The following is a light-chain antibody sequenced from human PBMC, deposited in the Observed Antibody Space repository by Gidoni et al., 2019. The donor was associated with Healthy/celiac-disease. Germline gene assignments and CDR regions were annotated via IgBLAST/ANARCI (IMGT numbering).Light chain of an antibody. J-gene: IGKJ1*01. Sequence: DIQMTQSPSTLSASIGDRVTITCRASQSISNWLAWYQQKPGKAPKLLIQKASSLESGVPSRFSGSGSGTEFTLTITSLQPDDFATYYCQQYNSYSWTFGQXTKVEIK. CDR1: QSISNW. CDR2: KAS. CDR3: QQYNSYSWT. V-gene: IGKV1-5*03.